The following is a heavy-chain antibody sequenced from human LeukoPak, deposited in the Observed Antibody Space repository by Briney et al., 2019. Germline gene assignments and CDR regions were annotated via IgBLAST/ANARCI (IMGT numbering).Heavy chain of an antibody. J-gene: IGHJ4*02. D-gene: IGHD5-18*01. V-gene: IGHV3-48*02. CDR1: GFTFSSYS. Sequence: GGSLRLSCAASGFTFSSYSMNWVRQAPGKGLEWVSYISSSSSTIYYADSVKGRFTISRDNAKNSLYLQMNSLRDEDTAVYYCARDQIQLWLARFDYWGQGTLVTVSS. CDR3: ARDQIQLWLARFDY. CDR2: ISSSSSTI.